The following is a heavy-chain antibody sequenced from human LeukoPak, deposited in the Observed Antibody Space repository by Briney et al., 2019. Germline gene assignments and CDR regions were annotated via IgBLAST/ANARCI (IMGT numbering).Heavy chain of an antibody. CDR3: ARDLNESLDY. D-gene: IGHD2-8*01. CDR1: GYTFTSYY. CDR2: INPSGGST. V-gene: IGHV1-46*01. J-gene: IGHJ4*02. Sequence: ASVKVSCKASGYTFTSYYMHWVRQAPGQGLEWMAIINPSGGSTSYAQKFQGRVTMTRDTSISTAYMELSRLRSDDTAVYYCARDLNESLDYWGQGTLVTVSS.